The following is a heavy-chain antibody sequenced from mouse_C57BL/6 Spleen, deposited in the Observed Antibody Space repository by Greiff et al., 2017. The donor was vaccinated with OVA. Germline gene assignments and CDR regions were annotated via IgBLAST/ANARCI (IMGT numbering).Heavy chain of an antibody. J-gene: IGHJ3*01. CDR2: IYPGNSDT. CDR3: TRPFYYSNPAWFAY. D-gene: IGHD2-5*01. Sequence: EVQLQQSGTVLARPGASVKMSCKTSGYTFTSYWMHWVKQRPGQGLEWIGAIYPGNSDTSYNQKFKGKAKLTAVTSASTAYMELSSLTNEDSAVYYCTRPFYYSNPAWFAYWGQGTLVTVSA. CDR1: GYTFTSYW. V-gene: IGHV1-5*01.